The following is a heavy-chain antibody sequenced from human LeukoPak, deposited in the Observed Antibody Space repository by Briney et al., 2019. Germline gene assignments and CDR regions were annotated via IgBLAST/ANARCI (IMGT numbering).Heavy chain of an antibody. CDR3: ASKVITGTTQDQYFDS. CDR1: GGSFSSYA. J-gene: IGHJ4*02. Sequence: SVKVSCKASGGSFSSYAISWVRQAPGQGLKWMGGIMPVFGTAKYAEDFQGRVTITADDSTNTAYMELSSLRSEDTAVYYCASKVITGTTQDQYFDSWGQGTLVTVSS. V-gene: IGHV1-69*13. CDR2: IMPVFGTA. D-gene: IGHD4-17*01.